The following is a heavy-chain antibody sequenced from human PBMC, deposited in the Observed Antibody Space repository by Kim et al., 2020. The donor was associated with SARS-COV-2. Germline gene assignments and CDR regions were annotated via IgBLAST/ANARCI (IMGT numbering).Heavy chain of an antibody. D-gene: IGHD3-9*01. CDR2: IYYSGST. V-gene: IGHV4-39*01. Sequence: SETLSLTCTVSGGSISSSSYYWGWIRQPPGKGLEWIGSIYYSGSTYYNPSLKSRVTISVDTSKNQFSLKLSSVTAADTAVYYCARLGRYFDWLLPNYFDYWGQGTLVTVSS. CDR3: ARLGRYFDWLLPNYFDY. J-gene: IGHJ4*02. CDR1: GGSISSSSYY.